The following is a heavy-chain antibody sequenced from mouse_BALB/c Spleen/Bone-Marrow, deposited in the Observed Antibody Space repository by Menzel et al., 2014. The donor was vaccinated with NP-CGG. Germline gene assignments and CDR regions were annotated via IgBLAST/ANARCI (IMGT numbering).Heavy chain of an antibody. V-gene: IGHV1-54*01. CDR2: INPGSGGT. J-gene: IGHJ1*01. Sequence: QVQLQQSGAELVRPGTSVKVSCKASGYAFTNYLIEWIEQRPGQGLEWIGVINPGSGGTNYNEKFKGKATLTADKSSFTAYIQLSSLTSNDSAVYFCAREQVRFFDVWGAGTTVTVSS. D-gene: IGHD2-14*01. CDR3: AREQVRFFDV. CDR1: GYAFTNYL.